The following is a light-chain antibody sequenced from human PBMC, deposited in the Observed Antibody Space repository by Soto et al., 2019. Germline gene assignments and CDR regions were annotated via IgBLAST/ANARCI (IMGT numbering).Light chain of an antibody. CDR3: QQYGHSPRT. J-gene: IGKJ1*01. Sequence: EIVLTQSPGTLSLSPGGRATLSCRASQSVASSYLAWYQQKPGQAPRLLVSGASRRATGIPDRFSGSGSGTDFTLTITRLEPEDFAVYYCQQYGHSPRTFGQGTKVEIK. V-gene: IGKV3-20*01. CDR1: QSVASSY. CDR2: GAS.